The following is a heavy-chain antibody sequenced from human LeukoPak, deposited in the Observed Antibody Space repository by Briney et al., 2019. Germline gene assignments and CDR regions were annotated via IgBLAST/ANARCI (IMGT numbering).Heavy chain of an antibody. V-gene: IGHV4-30-2*01. D-gene: IGHD2-15*01. Sequence: PSETLSLTCAVSGGSISSGGYSWSWIRQPPGKGLEWIGYIYHSGSTYYNPSLKSRVTISVDRSKNQFSLKLSSVTAADTAVYYCARVLHCSGGSCYSAYAFDIWGQGTMVTVSS. CDR2: IYHSGST. J-gene: IGHJ3*02. CDR3: ARVLHCSGGSCYSAYAFDI. CDR1: GGSISSGGYS.